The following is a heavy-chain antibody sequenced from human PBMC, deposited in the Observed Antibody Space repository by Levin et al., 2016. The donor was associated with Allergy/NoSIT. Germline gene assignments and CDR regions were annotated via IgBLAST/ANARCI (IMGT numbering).Heavy chain of an antibody. CDR3: ASQTFATTVINFDY. Sequence: GSLRLSCAVSGGSISSSNWWSWVRQPPGKGLEWIGEIYHSGSTNYNPSLKSRVTISVDKSKNQFSLKLSSVTAADTAVYYCASQTFATTVINFDYWGQGTLVTVSS. V-gene: IGHV4-4*02. CDR1: GGSISSSNW. J-gene: IGHJ4*02. D-gene: IGHD4-11*01. CDR2: IYHSGST.